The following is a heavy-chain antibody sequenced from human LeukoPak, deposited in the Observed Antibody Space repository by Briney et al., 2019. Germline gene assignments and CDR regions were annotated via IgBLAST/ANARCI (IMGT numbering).Heavy chain of an antibody. Sequence: RAPVKVSCKPSGYTFTGYYMHWVRQAPGQGLEWMGWINPNSGGTNYAQKFQGRVTMTRDTSISTAYMELSRLRSDDTAVYYCARECTGIAAAGTRYYGMDVWGQGTTVTVSS. CDR1: GYTFTGYY. V-gene: IGHV1-2*02. CDR2: INPNSGGT. J-gene: IGHJ6*02. D-gene: IGHD6-13*01. CDR3: ARECTGIAAAGTRYYGMDV.